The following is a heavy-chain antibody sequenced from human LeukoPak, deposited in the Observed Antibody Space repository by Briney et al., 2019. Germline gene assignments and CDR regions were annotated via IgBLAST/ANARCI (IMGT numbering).Heavy chain of an antibody. Sequence: SETLSLTCAVYGGSFSGYYWSWIRQPPGKGLEWIGEINHSGSTNYNPSLKSRVTISVDTSKNQFSLKLSSVTAADTAVYYCAGGGGLHPFDYWGQGTLVTVSS. V-gene: IGHV4-34*01. CDR2: INHSGST. D-gene: IGHD2-15*01. J-gene: IGHJ4*02. CDR1: GGSFSGYY. CDR3: AGGGGLHPFDY.